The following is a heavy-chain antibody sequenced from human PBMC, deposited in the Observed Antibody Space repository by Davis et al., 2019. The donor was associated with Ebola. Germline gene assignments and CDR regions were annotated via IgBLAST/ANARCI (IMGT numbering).Heavy chain of an antibody. D-gene: IGHD2-2*01. J-gene: IGHJ5*02. CDR1: GYSFTNYW. CDR3: ARQGYCNSTSCNNWFDP. Sequence: GESLKISCKGSGYSFTNYWIGWVRQMPGRGLEWMGIIYPGDFDTIYSPSFQGQVTISADKSISTAYVQWSSLKASDTAMYYCARQGYCNSTSCNNWFDPWGRGTLVTVSS. CDR2: IYPGDFDT. V-gene: IGHV5-51*01.